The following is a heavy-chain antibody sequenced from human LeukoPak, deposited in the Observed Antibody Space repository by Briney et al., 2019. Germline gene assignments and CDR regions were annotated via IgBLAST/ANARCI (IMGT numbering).Heavy chain of an antibody. Sequence: GASVKVSCKASGYTFTGYYMHWVRQAPGQGLEWMGWINPNSGGTNYAQKFQGRVTMTRDTSISTAYMELSRLRSDDTAVYYCARVGEGYDSSGYYPDYWGQGTLVTVSS. D-gene: IGHD3-22*01. J-gene: IGHJ4*02. CDR1: GYTFTGYY. CDR3: ARVGEGYDSSGYYPDY. CDR2: INPNSGGT. V-gene: IGHV1-2*02.